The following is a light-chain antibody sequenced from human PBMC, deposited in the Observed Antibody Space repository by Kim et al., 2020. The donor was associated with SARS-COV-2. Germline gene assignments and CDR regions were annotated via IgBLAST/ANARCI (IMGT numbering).Light chain of an antibody. CDR3: MQVQEIPLT. CDR1: KSLMNSNGHNY. Sequence: PSATAGRSSKSLMNSNGHNYLDCYLQKPGQSPQLLIYLGSTWSSGVPDRFSGSGAGTDFTLKISRVEAEDVGIYYCMQVQEIPLTFGGGTKVDIK. J-gene: IGKJ4*01. CDR2: LGS. V-gene: IGKV2-28*01.